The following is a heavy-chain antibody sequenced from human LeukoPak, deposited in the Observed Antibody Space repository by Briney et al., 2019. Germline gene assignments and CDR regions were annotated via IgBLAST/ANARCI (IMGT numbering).Heavy chain of an antibody. J-gene: IGHJ4*02. Sequence: GGSRRLSCAATGFTLSIYTMHWVRQAPGKGLEWVAGISYDGSNKYYADSVKGRFTISRDNSKDTLYLQMNSLRAEDTAVYYCARGYYDSNAYYTYYFYCWGQGTLVSVCS. CDR1: GFTLSIYT. CDR2: ISYDGSNK. D-gene: IGHD3-22*01. V-gene: IGHV3-30*04. CDR3: ARGYYDSNAYYTYYFYC.